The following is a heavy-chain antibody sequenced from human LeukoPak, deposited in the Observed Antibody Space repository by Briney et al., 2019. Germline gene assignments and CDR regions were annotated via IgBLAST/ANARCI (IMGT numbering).Heavy chain of an antibody. CDR1: GGSVTSTNW. J-gene: IGHJ4*02. V-gene: IGHV4-4*02. Sequence: SETLSLTCDVSGGSVTSTNWWTWVRQPPGKGLEWIGYFYYSGSTNYNPSLKSRVTISVDTSKSQFSLNLTSVTAADTAVYYCARTRSQAISAQYFDYWGQGTLVTVSS. D-gene: IGHD2-2*02. CDR2: FYYSGST. CDR3: ARTRSQAISAQYFDY.